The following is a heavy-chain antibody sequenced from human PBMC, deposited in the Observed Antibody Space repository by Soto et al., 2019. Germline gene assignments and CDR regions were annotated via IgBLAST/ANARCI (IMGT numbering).Heavy chain of an antibody. J-gene: IGHJ4*02. CDR3: AKYIAAGTGPTQGDY. D-gene: IGHD1-7*01. V-gene: IGHV3-23*01. CDR1: GCSPYSNA. CDR2: NSSRRSRT. Sequence: PGGSIRLSCSACGCSPYSNAMSRIRHSPGKRVEGVSGNSSRRSRTFYADSVKGWFPTSRDNSKNTLYLQMNSLRDEDTAVYFCAKYIAAGTGPTQGDYWGQGTLVTVSS.